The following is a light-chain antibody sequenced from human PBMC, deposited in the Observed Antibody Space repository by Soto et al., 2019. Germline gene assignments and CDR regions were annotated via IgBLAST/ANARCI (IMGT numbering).Light chain of an antibody. V-gene: IGLV4-69*01. J-gene: IGLJ2*01. CDR3: QTWGTGIHVL. Sequence: QHVLTQSPSASASLGASVKLTCTLSSGHSNYAIAWHQQQPGKGPRYLMKVNSEGSHSKGDGIPDRFSGSSSGTERYLTISSLQSEDEADYYCQTWGTGIHVLFGGGTKLTVL. CDR1: SGHSNYA. CDR2: VNSEGSH.